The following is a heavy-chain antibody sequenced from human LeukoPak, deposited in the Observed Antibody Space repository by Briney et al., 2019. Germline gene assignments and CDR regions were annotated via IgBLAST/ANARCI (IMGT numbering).Heavy chain of an antibody. CDR1: GGSISSGGYY. J-gene: IGHJ3*02. CDR3: ARDDYGDYEAAFDI. CDR2: IYYSGST. V-gene: IGHV4-30-4*08. D-gene: IGHD4-17*01. Sequence: SETLSLTCTVSGGSISSGGYYWSWIRQPPGKGLEWIGYIYYSGSTYYNPSLKSRVTISVDTSKNQFSLKLSSVTAADTAVYYCARDDYGDYEAAFDIWGQGTMVTVSS.